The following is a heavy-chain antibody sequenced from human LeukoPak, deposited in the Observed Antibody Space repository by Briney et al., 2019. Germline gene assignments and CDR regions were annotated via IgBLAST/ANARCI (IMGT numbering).Heavy chain of an antibody. J-gene: IGHJ6*02. CDR3: AKVGGQVPYYDFWSGYAPWDYYYGMDV. Sequence: PGRSLRLSCAASGFTFISYAMHWVRQAPGKGLEWVALISYDGTNKYYADSVKGRFTISRDNSKNTLYLQMNSLRAEDTAVYYCAKVGGQVPYYDFWSGYAPWDYYYGMDVWGQGTTVTVSS. CDR2: ISYDGTNK. V-gene: IGHV3-30-3*01. CDR1: GFTFISYA. D-gene: IGHD3-3*01.